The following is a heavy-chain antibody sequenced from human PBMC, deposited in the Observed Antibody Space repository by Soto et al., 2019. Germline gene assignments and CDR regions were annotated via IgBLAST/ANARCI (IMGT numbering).Heavy chain of an antibody. CDR3: ARDYDFWSCYTKVTAIRAYYHYGMDV. V-gene: IGHV3-48*02. CDR2: ISSSSSTI. D-gene: IGHD3-3*01. Sequence: PGGSLRLSCAASGFTFSSYSMNWVRQAPGKGLEWVSYISSSSSTIYYADSVKGRFTISRDNAKNSLYLQMNSLRDEDTAVYYCARDYDFWSCYTKVTAIRAYYHYGMDVWGQGTTVTV. CDR1: GFTFSSYS. J-gene: IGHJ6*02.